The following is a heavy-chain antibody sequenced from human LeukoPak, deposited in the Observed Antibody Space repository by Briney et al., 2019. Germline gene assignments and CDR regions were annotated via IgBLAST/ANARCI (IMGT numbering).Heavy chain of an antibody. CDR1: GFTFNNYV. D-gene: IGHD6-19*01. J-gene: IGHJ4*02. CDR2: IRGSGGDT. Sequence: PGGSLRLSCTASGFTFNNYVMSWVRQAPGKGLEWVSGIRGSGGDTYYADSVKGRFTISRDNSKNMMYMQMNSLRAEDTAVYYCAKAFAGYSSDWYGKFGYWGQGTLVTVSS. CDR3: AKAFAGYSSDWYGKFGY. V-gene: IGHV3-23*01.